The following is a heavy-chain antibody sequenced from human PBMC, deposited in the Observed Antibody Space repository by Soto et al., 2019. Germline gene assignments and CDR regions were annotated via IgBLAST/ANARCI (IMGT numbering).Heavy chain of an antibody. Sequence: KTSETLSLTCAVSGGSISSGGYSWSWIRQPPGRGLEWIGYIYHSGSTYYNPSLKSRVTISVDRSKNQFSLKLSSVTAADTAVYYCARDLTGTTLGYGMDVWGQGTTVTVSS. CDR1: GGSISSGGYS. J-gene: IGHJ6*02. CDR2: IYHSGST. D-gene: IGHD1-7*01. V-gene: IGHV4-30-2*01. CDR3: ARDLTGTTLGYGMDV.